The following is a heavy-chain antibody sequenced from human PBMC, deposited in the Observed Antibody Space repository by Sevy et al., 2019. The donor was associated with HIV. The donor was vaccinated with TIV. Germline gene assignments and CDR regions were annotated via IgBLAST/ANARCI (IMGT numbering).Heavy chain of an antibody. J-gene: IGHJ4*02. CDR3: ARGGGIYYDSRGFHPQYYFDS. CDR2: VYDSGNS. Sequence: SETLSLTCAVSGGSVNSFFWSWIRQSPGKGLEWIGYVYDSGNSEYNPSLRSRVTISVDTSKKQFSLKLSSVTAADTAVYYCARGGGIYYDSRGFHPQYYFDSWGQGTLVTVSS. V-gene: IGHV4-59*02. CDR1: GGSVNSFF. D-gene: IGHD3-22*01.